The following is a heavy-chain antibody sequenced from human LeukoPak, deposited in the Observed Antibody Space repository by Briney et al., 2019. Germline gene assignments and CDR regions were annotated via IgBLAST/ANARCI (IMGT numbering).Heavy chain of an antibody. Sequence: SETLSLTCSVTGASISGSRYYWAWIRQPPGKGLEWIGSMHYSGDAHYNPSLKNRVTITVDTSRNQVSLKLSAVTVADTAVYFCARSLAEAGMAWGQGTLVTVSS. V-gene: IGHV4-39*01. D-gene: IGHD6-19*01. CDR2: MHYSGDA. CDR3: ARSLAEAGMA. J-gene: IGHJ5*02. CDR1: GASISGSRYY.